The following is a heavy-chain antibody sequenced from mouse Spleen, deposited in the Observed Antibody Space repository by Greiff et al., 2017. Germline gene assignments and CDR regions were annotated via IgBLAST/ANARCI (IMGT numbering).Heavy chain of an antibody. CDR1: GISITTGNYR. J-gene: IGHJ2*01. CDR3: ARDRGRYFDY. V-gene: IGHV3-5*02. Sequence: EVKLQESGPGLVKPSQTVSLTCTVTGISITTGNYRWSWIRQFPGNKLEWIGYIYYSGTITYNPSLTSRTTITRDTSKNQFFLEMNSLTAEDTATYYCARDRGRYFDYWGQGTTLTVSS. CDR2: IYYSGTI.